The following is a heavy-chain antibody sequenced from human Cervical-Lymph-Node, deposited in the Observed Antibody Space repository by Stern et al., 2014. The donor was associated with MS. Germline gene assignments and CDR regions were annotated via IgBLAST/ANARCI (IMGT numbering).Heavy chain of an antibody. CDR1: GGTISSDA. D-gene: IGHD5-18*01. CDR2: ILRILNIA. Sequence: QLVQSGAEVKKPGSSVKVSCKASGGTISSDAISWVRQAPGQGLEWMGRILRILNIANYAQKFQGRVTITADISTSTTYMELSSLRSEDTAVYYCARDVDTAIGVFDYWGQGTLVTVSS. V-gene: IGHV1-69*09. CDR3: ARDVDTAIGVFDY. J-gene: IGHJ4*02.